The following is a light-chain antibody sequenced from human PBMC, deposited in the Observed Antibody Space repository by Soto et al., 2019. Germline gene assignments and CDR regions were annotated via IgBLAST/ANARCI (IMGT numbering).Light chain of an antibody. V-gene: IGLV2-14*01. Sequence: QSVLTQPASVSGSPGESITISCTGNRSDVGGYNYVSWYQQHPGKAPKLMIYDVSNRPSGVSNRFSGSKSGNTASLTISGLQAEDEADYYCSSYTSSSPLYVFGTGTKVTVL. CDR2: DVS. CDR1: RSDVGGYNY. CDR3: SSYTSSSPLYV. J-gene: IGLJ1*01.